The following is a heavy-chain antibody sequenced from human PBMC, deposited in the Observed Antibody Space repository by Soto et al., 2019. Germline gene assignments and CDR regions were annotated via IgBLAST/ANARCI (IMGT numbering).Heavy chain of an antibody. D-gene: IGHD3-10*01. V-gene: IGHV1-69*08. J-gene: IGHJ6*02. CDR3: ARDHPGGSGSYGGYYGMDV. Sequence: QVQLVQSGAEVKKPGSSVKVSCKASGGTFSSYTISWVRQAPGQGLEWMGRIIPILGIANYAQKFQGRVTITADKSTSTAYMELSSLRSEDTAVYYCARDHPGGSGSYGGYYGMDVWGQGTTVTVSS. CDR2: IIPILGIA. CDR1: GGTFSSYT.